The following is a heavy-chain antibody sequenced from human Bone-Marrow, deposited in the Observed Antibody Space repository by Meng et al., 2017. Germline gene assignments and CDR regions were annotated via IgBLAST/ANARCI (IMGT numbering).Heavy chain of an antibody. CDR1: GGSFSGYY. CDR2: INHSGST. CDR3: ARGRGDGYNYDY. V-gene: IGHV4-34*01. Sequence: QGQVQQWGAGLLKPSETLSLTCAVYGGSFSGYYWSWIRQPPGKGLEWIGEINHSGSTNYNPSLKSRVTISVDTSKNQFSLKLSSVTAADTAVYYCARGRGDGYNYDYWGQGTLVTVSS. D-gene: IGHD5-24*01. J-gene: IGHJ4*02.